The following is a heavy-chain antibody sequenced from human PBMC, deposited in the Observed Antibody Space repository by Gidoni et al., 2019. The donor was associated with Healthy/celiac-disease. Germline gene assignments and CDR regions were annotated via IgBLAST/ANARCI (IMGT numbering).Heavy chain of an antibody. Sequence: QVQLQQSGPGLVKPSQTLSLTCAISGDSVSSNSAAWNWIRQSPSRGLQGLGRTYYRSKWYNDYAVSGKSRITINPDTSKNQFSRQLNSVTPEDTAVYYCARDLMGYCSGGSCYSLDYWGQGTLVTVSS. V-gene: IGHV6-1*01. CDR2: TYYRSKWYN. D-gene: IGHD2-15*01. J-gene: IGHJ4*02. CDR1: GDSVSSNSAA. CDR3: ARDLMGYCSGGSCYSLDY.